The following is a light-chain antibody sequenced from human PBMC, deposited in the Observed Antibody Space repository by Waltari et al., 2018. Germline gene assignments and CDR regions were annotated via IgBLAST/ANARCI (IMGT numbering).Light chain of an antibody. V-gene: IGKV3-20*01. CDR3: QNHERLPAT. CDR2: AAF. J-gene: IGKJ1*01. Sequence: EVVLTQSPGTLSLSPGERATLSCRASQSVNKYLAWYQQRPGQAPRLLIYAAFTRATGVPDRFSVSGFGTDFSLTISRLEPEDFAVYFCQNHERLPATFGQGTKVEIK. CDR1: QSVNKY.